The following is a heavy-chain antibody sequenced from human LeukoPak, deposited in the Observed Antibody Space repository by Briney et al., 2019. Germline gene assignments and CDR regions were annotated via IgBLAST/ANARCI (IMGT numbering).Heavy chain of an antibody. CDR3: ARVEDYYDSSGSSY. Sequence: GSLRLSCAASGFTFSSYSMNWVRQAPGKGLVWVSRINSDGSSTSYADSVKGRFTISRDNAKNTLYLQMNSLRAEDTAVYYCARVEDYYDSSGSSYWGQGTLVTVSS. J-gene: IGHJ4*02. CDR1: GFTFSSYS. CDR2: INSDGSST. D-gene: IGHD3-22*01. V-gene: IGHV3-74*01.